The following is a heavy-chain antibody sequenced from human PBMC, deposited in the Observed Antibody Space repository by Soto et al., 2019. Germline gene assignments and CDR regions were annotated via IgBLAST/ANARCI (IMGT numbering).Heavy chain of an antibody. V-gene: IGHV3-30*18. J-gene: IGHJ1*01. D-gene: IGHD6-13*01. CDR3: AKDIGIAAAAFQH. Sequence: GGSLRLSCAASGFTFSSYGMHWVRQAPGKGLEWVAVISYDGSNKYYADSVKGRFTISRDNSKNTLYLQMNSLRAEDTAVYYCAKDIGIAAAAFQHWGQGTLVTVSS. CDR1: GFTFSSYG. CDR2: ISYDGSNK.